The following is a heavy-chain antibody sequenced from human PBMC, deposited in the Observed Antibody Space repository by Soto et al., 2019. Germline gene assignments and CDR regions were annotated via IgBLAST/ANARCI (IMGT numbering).Heavy chain of an antibody. CDR3: AGFVVPASRNSDFDY. CDR1: GISVSTSDYH. D-gene: IGHD2-15*01. J-gene: IGHJ4*02. V-gene: IGHV4-39*01. Sequence: SETLSLTCTVSGISVSTSDYHWGWVRQPPGKGLDWIGNIYYSGSTFYNPSLRSRVTLSVDTSKNQFSLRLNSVTAADTAVYFCAGFVVPASRNSDFDYWGQGTLVTVS. CDR2: IYYSGST.